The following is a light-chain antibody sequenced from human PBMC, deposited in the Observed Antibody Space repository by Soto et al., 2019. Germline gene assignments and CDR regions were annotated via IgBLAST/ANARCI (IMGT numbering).Light chain of an antibody. Sequence: EIVMTQSPVTLSVSPGERVTLSCRASQSVRSNLAWYQQKPGQAPRLLIYGASTRATGIPARFSGSGSGTEFTLTISSLQSEDFAVYYCQQYNNWPGWAFGQGTKVE. CDR1: QSVRSN. CDR3: QQYNNWPGWA. CDR2: GAS. J-gene: IGKJ1*01. V-gene: IGKV3-15*01.